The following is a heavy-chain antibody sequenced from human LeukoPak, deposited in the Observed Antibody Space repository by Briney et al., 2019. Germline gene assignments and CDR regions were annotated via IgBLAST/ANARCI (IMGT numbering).Heavy chain of an antibody. J-gene: IGHJ4*02. CDR1: GFTFSHYG. CDR3: AKRSGQIANAGTHDN. CDR2: VSGGGDDT. D-gene: IGHD6-13*01. Sequence: GGSLRLSCTGSGFTFSHYGMSWVRQAPGKGLEWVSGVSGGGDDTYYAQSVKGRFTISRDNSRNTLYLQMDSLRAEDTAVFYCAKRSGQIANAGTHDNWGQGTLVTVSS. V-gene: IGHV3-23*01.